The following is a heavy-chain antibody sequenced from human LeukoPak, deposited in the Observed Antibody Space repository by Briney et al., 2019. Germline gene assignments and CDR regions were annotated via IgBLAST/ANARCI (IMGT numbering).Heavy chain of an antibody. CDR1: GFTFSSYD. D-gene: IGHD6-6*01. J-gene: IGHJ4*02. CDR3: AKRDSSSFYY. V-gene: IGHV3-30*02. Sequence: SGGSLRLSCAASGFTFSSYDMHWVRQAPGKGLEWVAFIRYNGSNKYYADSVKGRFTISRDNSKNTLYLQMNSLRAEDTAVYYCAKRDSSSFYYWGQGTLVTVSS. CDR2: IRYNGSNK.